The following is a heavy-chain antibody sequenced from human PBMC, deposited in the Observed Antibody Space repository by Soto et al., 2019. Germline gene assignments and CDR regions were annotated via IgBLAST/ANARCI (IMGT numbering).Heavy chain of an antibody. V-gene: IGHV4-34*01. CDR3: ARGPRDSSWGYYYYYMDV. J-gene: IGHJ6*03. CDR2: INHSGST. CDR1: GGSFSGYY. D-gene: IGHD6-13*01. Sequence: QVQLQQWGAGLLKPSETLSLTCAVYGGSFSGYYWSWIRQPPGKGLEWIGEINHSGSTNYNPSLKRLVTISVDTSKNKFSLKLSSVTAADTAVYYCARGPRDSSWGYYYYYMDVWGKGTTVTVSS.